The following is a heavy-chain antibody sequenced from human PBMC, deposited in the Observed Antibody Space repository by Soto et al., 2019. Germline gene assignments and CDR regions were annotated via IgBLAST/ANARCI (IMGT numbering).Heavy chain of an antibody. CDR3: AKKGYYPSGKINLFDS. CDR2: IYSGST. D-gene: IGHD3-10*01. Sequence: PSETLSLTCAVSGYSITSDYYWGWIRQPPGKGLEWIGSIYSGSTYYNPSLKSRVTISVDTSKNQFSLRLTSVTAADTAMYYCAKKGYYPSGKINLFDSWGQGTLVNVS. J-gene: IGHJ4*02. CDR1: GYSITSDYY. V-gene: IGHV4-38-2*01.